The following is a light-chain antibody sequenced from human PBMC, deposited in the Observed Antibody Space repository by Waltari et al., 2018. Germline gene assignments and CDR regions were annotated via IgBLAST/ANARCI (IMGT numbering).Light chain of an antibody. CDR3: VLYVGSGIWV. J-gene: IGLJ3*02. Sequence: QTVVTQEPSLSVSPGGTVSLTCGLDSGSVSTSYYPSWFQQTPGRAPRTLVSHTDGPSAGVPRRFSGSTLGGKAVLTITGAQAYDSGDYHCVLYVGSGIWVFGGGTKLTVL. CDR2: HTD. V-gene: IGLV8-61*01. CDR1: SGSVSTSYY.